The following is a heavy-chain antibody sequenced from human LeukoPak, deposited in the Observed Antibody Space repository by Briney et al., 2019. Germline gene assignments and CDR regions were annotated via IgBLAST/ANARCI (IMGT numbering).Heavy chain of an antibody. J-gene: IGHJ4*02. CDR3: ARHSRELGIGKFDY. D-gene: IGHD7-27*01. CDR2: INHSGST. CDR1: GGSFSGYY. V-gene: IGHV4-34*01. Sequence: SETLSLTYAVYGGSFSGYYWSWIRQPPGKGLEWIGEINHSGSTNYNPSLKSRVTISVDTSKNQFSLKLSSVTAADTAVYYCARHSRELGIGKFDYWGQGTLVTVSS.